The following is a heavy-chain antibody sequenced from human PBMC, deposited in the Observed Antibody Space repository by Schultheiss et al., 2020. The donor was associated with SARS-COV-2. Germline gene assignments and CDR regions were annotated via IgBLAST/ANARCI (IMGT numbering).Heavy chain of an antibody. Sequence: GESLKISCAASGFTVSSNYMSWVRQAPGKGLEWVSVIYSGGSTYYADSVKGRFTISRDNSKNTLYLQMNSLRAEDTAVYYCARDSLLLRAFDIWGQGTMVTVSS. CDR3: ARDSLLLRAFDI. D-gene: IGHD3-22*01. V-gene: IGHV3-66*01. J-gene: IGHJ3*02. CDR1: GFTVSSNY. CDR2: IYSGGST.